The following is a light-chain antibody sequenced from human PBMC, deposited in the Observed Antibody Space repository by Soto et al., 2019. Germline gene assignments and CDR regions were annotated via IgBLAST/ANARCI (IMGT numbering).Light chain of an antibody. Sequence: EIVMTQSPATLSVSPGERAALSCRASQSVSSNLAWYQQKPGQAPRLLIYGKSTRATSIPDRCSGSGSGTEFTLTISSPQAEDVTGCNCPQYNNFRTFGKGTKVEI. CDR3: PQYNNFRT. CDR1: QSVSSN. J-gene: IGKJ1*01. V-gene: IGKV3-15*01. CDR2: GKS.